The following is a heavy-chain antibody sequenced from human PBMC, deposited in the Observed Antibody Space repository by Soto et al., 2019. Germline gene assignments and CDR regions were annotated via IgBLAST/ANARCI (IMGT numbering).Heavy chain of an antibody. Sequence: PGGSLRLSCAASGFTFSRYSMNWVRQAPGKGLEWVSYISSSSSTIYYADSVKGRFTISRDNAKNSLYLQMNSLRDEDTAVYYCAKGVVRGANYYYYGMDVWGQGTTVTVSS. CDR3: AKGVVRGANYYYYGMDV. J-gene: IGHJ6*02. CDR2: ISSSSSTI. CDR1: GFTFSRYS. D-gene: IGHD3-10*01. V-gene: IGHV3-48*02.